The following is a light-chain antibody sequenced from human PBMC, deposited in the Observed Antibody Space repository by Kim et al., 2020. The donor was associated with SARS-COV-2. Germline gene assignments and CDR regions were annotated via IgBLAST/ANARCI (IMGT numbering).Light chain of an antibody. CDR1: TGPGTSGHL. Sequence: GGTVTLTCDSSTGPGTSGHLPYWIQQKPGQAPRTLIYDTGNRHSWTPARFSGSRLGGKAARTLSAAKPEDEADYYCLLSYSDSRVFGGGTQLTVL. J-gene: IGLJ2*01. CDR2: DTG. V-gene: IGLV7-46*01. CDR3: LLSYSDSRV.